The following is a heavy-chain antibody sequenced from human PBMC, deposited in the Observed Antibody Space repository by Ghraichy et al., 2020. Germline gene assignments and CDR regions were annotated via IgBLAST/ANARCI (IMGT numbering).Heavy chain of an antibody. Sequence: SQTLSLTCTVSGGSISSGGYYWSWIRQHPGKGLEWIGYIYYSGSTYYNPSLKSRVTISVDTSKNQFSLKLSSVTAADTAVYYCARTASSSPMVGYYYYYMDVWGKGTTVTVSS. CDR3: ARTASSSPMVGYYYYYMDV. D-gene: IGHD6-6*01. J-gene: IGHJ6*03. CDR2: IYYSGST. V-gene: IGHV4-31*02. CDR1: GGSISSGGYY.